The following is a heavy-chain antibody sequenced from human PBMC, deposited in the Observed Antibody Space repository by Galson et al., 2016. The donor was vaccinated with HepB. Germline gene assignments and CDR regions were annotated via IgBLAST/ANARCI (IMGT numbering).Heavy chain of an antibody. Sequence: LEWVSTIGSSSSDFKYYADSVRDRFTISRDNAKNSVHLQMNSLRAEDTALYYCARASYYDNSPFSFGPRPLGYWGRGTLVTVSS. D-gene: IGHD3-22*01. CDR3: ARASYYDNSPFSFGPRPLGY. CDR2: IGSSSSDFK. J-gene: IGHJ4*02. V-gene: IGHV3-21*01.